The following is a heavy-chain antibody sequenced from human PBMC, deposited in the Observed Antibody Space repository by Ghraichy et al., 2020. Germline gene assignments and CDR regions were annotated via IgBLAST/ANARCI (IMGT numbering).Heavy chain of an antibody. V-gene: IGHV3-23*01. D-gene: IGHD2-2*01. CDR2: ISGSGGST. CDR1: GFTFSSYA. Sequence: GSLRLSCAASGFTFSSYAMSWVRQAPGKGLEWVSAISGSGGSTYYADSVKGRFTISRDNSKNTLYLQMNSLRAEDTAVYYCARGGKDVGYCSSTSCYAYYYYYGMDVGGQGTTVTVSS. J-gene: IGHJ6*02. CDR3: ARGGKDVGYCSSTSCYAYYYYYGMDV.